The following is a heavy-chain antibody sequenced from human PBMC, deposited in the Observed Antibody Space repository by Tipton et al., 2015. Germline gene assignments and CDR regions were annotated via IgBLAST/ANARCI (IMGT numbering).Heavy chain of an antibody. CDR1: GDSINTSNW. D-gene: IGHD3-16*01. CDR2: IYESGST. J-gene: IGHJ4*02. V-gene: IGHV4-4*02. CDR3: ASLWGRHYFDY. Sequence: SLRLSCTVSGDSINTSNWWSWVRQPPGKGLEWIGEIYESGSTNYNSSLRSRVTISVDKSKNQFSLRLNSVTAADTAVYYCASLWGRHYFDYWGQGTLVTVSS.